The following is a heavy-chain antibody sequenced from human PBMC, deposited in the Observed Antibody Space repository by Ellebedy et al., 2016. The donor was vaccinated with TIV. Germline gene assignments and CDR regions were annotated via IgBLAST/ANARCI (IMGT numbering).Heavy chain of an antibody. Sequence: SETLSLTCSVSGSSISLDYDHYWGWIRQPPGKGLEWIGSVFQSGTTYYHPSLKSRVTISVDTSKNQFSLKVISATAADTAVYYCARLYGGMIDYWGQGTLVRVAS. D-gene: IGHD3-16*01. J-gene: IGHJ4*02. CDR3: ARLYGGMIDY. V-gene: IGHV4-38-2*01. CDR1: GSSISLDYDHY. CDR2: VFQSGTT.